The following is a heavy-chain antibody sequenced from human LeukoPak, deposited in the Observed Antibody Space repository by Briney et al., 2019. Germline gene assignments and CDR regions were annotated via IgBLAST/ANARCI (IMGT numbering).Heavy chain of an antibody. CDR1: GFTFSSYA. CDR3: ARVLSGRGSLYSYYYYMDV. Sequence: GGSLRLSCAASGFTFSSYAMIWVRQAPGKGLEWISVVSDSGASTYYADSVKGRFTIYRDNSKNTLYLQMNSLRADDTAVYYCARVLSGRGSLYSYYYYMDVWGKGTTVTISS. J-gene: IGHJ6*03. V-gene: IGHV3-23*01. CDR2: VSDSGAST. D-gene: IGHD3-10*01.